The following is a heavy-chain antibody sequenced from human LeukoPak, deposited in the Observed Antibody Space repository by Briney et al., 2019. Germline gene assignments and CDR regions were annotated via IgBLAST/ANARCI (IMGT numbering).Heavy chain of an antibody. CDR3: AKDDLRWNYYYYGMDV. J-gene: IGHJ6*02. V-gene: IGHV3-23*01. D-gene: IGHD4-23*01. CDR1: GFTFSSYA. Sequence: PGGSLRLSCAASGFTFSSYAMSWVRQAPGKGLEWVSGISASGDSTYYADSVKGRFTISRDNSKNTLYLQINSLRAEDTAVYYCAKDDLRWNYYYYGMDVWGQGTTVTVSS. CDR2: ISASGDST.